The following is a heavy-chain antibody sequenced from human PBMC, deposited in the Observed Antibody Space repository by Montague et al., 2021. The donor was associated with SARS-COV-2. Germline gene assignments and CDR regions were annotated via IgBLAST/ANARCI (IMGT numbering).Heavy chain of an antibody. Sequence: SETLSLTCTVSGGSISGFYWSWICQPPGKGLEWIGYIYYSGSTKYNPSLEGRVAVSVDRSKNQVSLKLTSVTAADTAVYYCARLLRSCTNGVCRTYYYYALDVWGQGTTVTVSS. V-gene: IGHV4-59*01. J-gene: IGHJ6*02. D-gene: IGHD2-8*01. CDR1: GGSISGFY. CDR3: ARLLRSCTNGVCRTYYYYALDV. CDR2: IYYSGST.